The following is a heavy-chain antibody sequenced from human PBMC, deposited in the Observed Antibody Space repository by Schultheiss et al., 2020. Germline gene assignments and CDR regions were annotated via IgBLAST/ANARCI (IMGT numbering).Heavy chain of an antibody. D-gene: IGHD4-17*01. J-gene: IGHJ4*02. CDR2: INHSGST. Sequence: GSLRLSCAVYGGSFSGYYWSWIRQPPGKGLEWIGEINHSGSTNYNPSLKSRVTISVDKSKNQFSLKLSSVTAADTAVYYCARAVSGDYELNDYWGQGTLVTVSS. V-gene: IGHV4-34*01. CDR3: ARAVSGDYELNDY. CDR1: GGSFSGYY.